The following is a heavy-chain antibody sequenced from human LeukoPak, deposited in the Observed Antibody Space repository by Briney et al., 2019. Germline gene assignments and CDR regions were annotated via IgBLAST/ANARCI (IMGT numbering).Heavy chain of an antibody. V-gene: IGHV1-18*01. CDR3: ARVVFDSSGYYYARLYYFDY. CDR2: ISAYNGNT. CDR1: GYTFTSYG. Sequence: RASVKVSCKASGYTFTSYGISWVRQAPGQGLEWMGWISAYNGNTNYAQKLQGRVTMTTDTSTSTAYMELRSLRSDDTAVYYCARVVFDSSGYYYARLYYFDYWGQGTLVTVSS. J-gene: IGHJ4*02. D-gene: IGHD3-22*01.